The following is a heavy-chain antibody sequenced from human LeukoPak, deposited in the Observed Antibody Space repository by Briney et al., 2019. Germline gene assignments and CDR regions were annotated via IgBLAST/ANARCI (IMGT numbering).Heavy chain of an antibody. Sequence: GASVKVSGKASEYTFTSYYMHWVRQAPGQGLEWMGIINPSGGSTSYAQKFQGRVTMTRDMSTSTVYMELSSLRSEDTAVYYCARGEDSYYYDGSGPHPSPFDYWGQGTLVTVSS. D-gene: IGHD3-22*01. CDR2: INPSGGST. CDR1: EYTFTSYY. CDR3: ARGEDSYYYDGSGPHPSPFDY. V-gene: IGHV1-46*01. J-gene: IGHJ4*02.